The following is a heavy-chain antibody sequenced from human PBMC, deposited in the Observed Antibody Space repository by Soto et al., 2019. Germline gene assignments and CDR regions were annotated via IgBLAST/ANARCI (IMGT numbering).Heavy chain of an antibody. CDR2: IKQDGSEK. V-gene: IGHV3-7*01. Sequence: PGGSLRLSCAASGFTFSSYWMSWVRQAPGKGLEWVANIKQDGSEKYYVDSVKGRFTISRDNAKNSLYLQMNSLRAEDTAVYYCARDDYIWGSYRLFDYWGQGTLVTVSS. CDR1: GFTFSSYW. D-gene: IGHD3-16*02. CDR3: ARDDYIWGSYRLFDY. J-gene: IGHJ4*02.